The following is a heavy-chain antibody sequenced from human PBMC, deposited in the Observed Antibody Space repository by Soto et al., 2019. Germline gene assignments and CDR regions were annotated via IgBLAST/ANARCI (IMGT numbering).Heavy chain of an antibody. CDR1: GGIFNNYG. CDR2: IIPLFGKP. V-gene: IGHV1-69*13. J-gene: IGHJ5*02. CDR3: ALFESDDDVWGSFRS. D-gene: IGHD3-16*01. Sequence: SVKVSCKASGGIFNNYGFSWVRQAPGQGLEWMGGIIPLFGKPSYAQKFQGRLIISADASTNRAYLDLYSLTTEDAGIYYCALFESDDDVWGSFRSWGQGTPVT.